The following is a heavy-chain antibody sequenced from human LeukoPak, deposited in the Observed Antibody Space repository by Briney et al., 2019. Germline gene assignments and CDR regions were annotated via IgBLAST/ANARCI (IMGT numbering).Heavy chain of an antibody. J-gene: IGHJ4*02. Sequence: GGSLRLSCAASGFTFSSYEMNWVRQAPGKGLEWVSYISSSGSTIYYADSVKGRFTISRDNAKNSLYLQMNSLRAEDTAVYYCARVHSSGSVYWGQGTLVTVSS. D-gene: IGHD6-19*01. V-gene: IGHV3-48*03. CDR2: ISSSGSTI. CDR3: ARVHSSGSVY. CDR1: GFTFSSYE.